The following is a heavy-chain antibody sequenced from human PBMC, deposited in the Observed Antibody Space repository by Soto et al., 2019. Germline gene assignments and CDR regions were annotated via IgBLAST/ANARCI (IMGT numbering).Heavy chain of an antibody. CDR3: TTCSGGSCCGKGSFDP. V-gene: IGHV3-73*01. CDR1: GFTFSGSA. CDR2: IRSKGNSYAT. D-gene: IGHD2-15*01. J-gene: IGHJ5*02. Sequence: GGSLRLSCAASGFTFSGSAMHWVRQASGKGLEWVGRIRSKGNSYATGCAASVKGRFTISRDDSKNTAYLQMNSLKTVDTAVYYFTTCSGGSCCGKGSFDPWGQGTLVTVSS.